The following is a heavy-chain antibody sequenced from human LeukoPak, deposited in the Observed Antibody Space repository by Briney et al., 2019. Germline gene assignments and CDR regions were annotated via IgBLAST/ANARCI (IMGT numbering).Heavy chain of an antibody. D-gene: IGHD2-15*01. J-gene: IGHJ6*02. CDR3: ARGVASRTPYYYYGMDV. Sequence: ASVKVSCKASGYTFTSYGISWVRQAPGQGLEWMGWISAYNGNTNYAQKLQGRVTMTTDTPTSTAYMELRSLRSDDTAVYYCARGVASRTPYYYYGMDVWGQGTTVTVSS. CDR1: GYTFTSYG. CDR2: ISAYNGNT. V-gene: IGHV1-18*01.